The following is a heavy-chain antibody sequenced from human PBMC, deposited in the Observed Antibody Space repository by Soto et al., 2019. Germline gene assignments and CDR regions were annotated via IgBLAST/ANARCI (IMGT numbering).Heavy chain of an antibody. J-gene: IGHJ4*02. V-gene: IGHV3-23*01. Sequence: EVQLLESGGGLVQPGGSLRLSCAASGFSFVNYAMNLVRQAPGKGLERVSGLSGSGTSTYYADSVKGRFTISRDNSRDTLFLQMNSLTADDTAVYYCAKTTTNGGWFNPFDSWGQGALVTVSS. CDR1: GFSFVNYA. CDR2: LSGSGTST. CDR3: AKTTTNGGWFNPFDS. D-gene: IGHD6-19*01.